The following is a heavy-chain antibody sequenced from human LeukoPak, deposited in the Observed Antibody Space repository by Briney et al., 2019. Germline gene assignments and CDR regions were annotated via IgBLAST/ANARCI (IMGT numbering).Heavy chain of an antibody. V-gene: IGHV4-61*08. Sequence: SQTLSLTCAVSGGSISSGGYYWSWIRQPPGKGLEWIGYVSYSGSTNYNPSLKSRVTISADASKNQFSLKLSSVTAADTAVYYCARAYCGGDCYRNWFDPWGQGTLVTVSS. CDR2: VSYSGST. J-gene: IGHJ5*02. CDR1: GGSISSGGYY. D-gene: IGHD2-21*02. CDR3: ARAYCGGDCYRNWFDP.